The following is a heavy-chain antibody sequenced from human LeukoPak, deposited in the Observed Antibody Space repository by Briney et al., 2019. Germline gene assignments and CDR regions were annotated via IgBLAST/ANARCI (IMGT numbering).Heavy chain of an antibody. CDR2: INHSGST. Sequence: SETLSLTCAVYGGSFSGYYWSWIRQPPGKGLEWIGEINHSGSTNYNPSLKSRVTISVDTSKNQFSLQLTSVTAADTAVYYCVRDKSGSYRHNWFDPWGQGTLVTVSS. CDR1: GGSFSGYY. CDR3: VRDKSGSYRHNWFDP. D-gene: IGHD1-26*01. V-gene: IGHV4-34*01. J-gene: IGHJ5*02.